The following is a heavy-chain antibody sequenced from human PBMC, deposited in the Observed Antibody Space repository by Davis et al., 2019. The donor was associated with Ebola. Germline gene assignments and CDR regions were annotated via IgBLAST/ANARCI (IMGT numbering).Heavy chain of an antibody. V-gene: IGHV1-69*13. CDR2: IIPIFGTA. J-gene: IGHJ3*02. D-gene: IGHD2-15*01. CDR1: GYTFTSYA. CDR3: ARAREGYCSGGTCYSSFAFDI. Sequence: SVKVSCKASGYTFTSYAISWVRQAPGQGLEWMGGIIPIFGTANYAQKFQGRVTITADESTSTAYMELSSLRSEDTAVYYCARAREGYCSGGTCYSSFAFDIWGQGTMVTVSS.